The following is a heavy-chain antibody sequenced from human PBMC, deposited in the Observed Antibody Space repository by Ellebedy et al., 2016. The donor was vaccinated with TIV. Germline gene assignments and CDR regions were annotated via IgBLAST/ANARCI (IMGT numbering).Heavy chain of an antibody. CDR2: FYHSWST. CDR1: GGSISSSNW. Sequence: MPSETLSLTCAVSGGSISSSNWWSWVRQPPGKGLEWSGEFYHSWSTNYNPSLKRRVTISVDTSKNQFPLKLSSVTAADTAVYYCATYYSGYSSPRFDYWGQGTLVTVSS. D-gene: IGHD6-19*01. J-gene: IGHJ4*02. CDR3: ATYYSGYSSPRFDY. V-gene: IGHV4-4*02.